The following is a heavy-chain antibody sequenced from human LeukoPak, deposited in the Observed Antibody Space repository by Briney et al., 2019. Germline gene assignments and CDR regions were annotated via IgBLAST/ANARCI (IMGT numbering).Heavy chain of an antibody. CDR1: GGSISSSSYY. CDR2: IYYSGST. D-gene: IGHD4-17*01. V-gene: IGHV4-39*07. J-gene: IGHJ1*01. CDR3: ARGVGADYGDYPYFQH. Sequence: SETLSLTCTVSGGSISSSSYYWGWIRQPPGKGLEWIGSIYYSGSTYYNPSLKSRVTISVDTSKNQFSLKLSSVTAADTAVYYCARGVGADYGDYPYFQHWGQGTLVTVSS.